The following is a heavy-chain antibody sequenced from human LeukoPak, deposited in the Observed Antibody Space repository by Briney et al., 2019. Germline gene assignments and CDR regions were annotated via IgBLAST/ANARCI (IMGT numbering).Heavy chain of an antibody. CDR3: ARGNRLYSSSWSSLPFDI. V-gene: IGHV1-8*01. J-gene: IGHJ3*02. CDR2: TNPISGYT. Sequence: ASVKVSCKASGYIFTSYDINWVRQATGQGLEWMGWTNPISGYTGSAQKFQGRVTMTRNTSISTAYLELSSLGSDDTAVYYCARGNRLYSSSWSSLPFDIWGQGTMVTVSS. CDR1: GYIFTSYD. D-gene: IGHD6-13*01.